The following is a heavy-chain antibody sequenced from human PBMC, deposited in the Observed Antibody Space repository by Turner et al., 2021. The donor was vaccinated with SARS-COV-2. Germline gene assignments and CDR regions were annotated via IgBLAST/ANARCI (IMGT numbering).Heavy chain of an antibody. V-gene: IGHV3-21*01. CDR3: ARDRDEYYDSTNWFDP. D-gene: IGHD3-22*01. J-gene: IGHJ5*02. Sequence: EVQLVESGGGLVKPGGSMRVSCEASGCTFSSYGMNWVRQAPGKGLEWVSFISSSSSYIYYADSVKGRFTISRDNSKNTLYLQMNSLRAEDTAVYYCARDRDEYYDSTNWFDPWGQGTLVTVSS. CDR1: GCTFSSYG. CDR2: ISSSSSYI.